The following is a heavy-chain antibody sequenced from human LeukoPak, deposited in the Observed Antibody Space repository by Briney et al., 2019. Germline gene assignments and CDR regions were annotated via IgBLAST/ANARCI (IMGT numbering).Heavy chain of an antibody. CDR1: GGSISSGTYY. CDR2: IYYRGRNT. Sequence: SETLSLTCTVSGGSISSGTYYWGWIRQPPGKGLEWIVSIYYRGRNTYHHPSLNSRVTMFVDTSKNQFSLGLTSVTAADTAVYYCAGQTGSGLFILPGGQRTLVTVSS. J-gene: IGHJ4*02. CDR3: AGQTGSGLFILP. D-gene: IGHD3/OR15-3a*01. V-gene: IGHV4-39*01.